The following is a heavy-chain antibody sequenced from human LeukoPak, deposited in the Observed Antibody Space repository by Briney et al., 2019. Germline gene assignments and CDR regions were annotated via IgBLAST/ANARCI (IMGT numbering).Heavy chain of an antibody. CDR3: ARGRYDYVWGSYRFTYYYYYYMDV. CDR1: GGSISSYY. V-gene: IGHV4-59*01. D-gene: IGHD3-16*02. CDR2: IYYSGST. J-gene: IGHJ6*03. Sequence: PSETLSLTCTVSGGSISSYYWSWIRQPPGKGLEWIGYIYYSGSTNYNPSLKSRVTISVDTSKNQFSLKLSSVTAADTAVYYCARGRYDYVWGSYRFTYYYYYYMDVWGKGTTVTISS.